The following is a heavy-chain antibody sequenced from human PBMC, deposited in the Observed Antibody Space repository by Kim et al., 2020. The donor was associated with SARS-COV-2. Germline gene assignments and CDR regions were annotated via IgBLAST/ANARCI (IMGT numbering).Heavy chain of an antibody. J-gene: IGHJ5*02. CDR1: GGSISSTFYF. Sequence: SETLSLTCTVSGGSISSTFYFWGWLRQPAGKGLEWLGTIYHSGSTAYHSSLENRVTITLHTSKNDFPLRLISLTAPRRAVDHCARLTVDGWTTTDSWRQG. D-gene: IGHD1-26*01. V-gene: IGHV4-39*02. CDR2: IYHSGST. CDR3: ARLTVDGWTTTDS.